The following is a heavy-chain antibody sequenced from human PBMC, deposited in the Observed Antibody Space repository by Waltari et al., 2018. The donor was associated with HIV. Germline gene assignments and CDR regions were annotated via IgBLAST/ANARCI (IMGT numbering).Heavy chain of an antibody. CDR1: GKTFTGNS. D-gene: IGHD3-16*01. CDR2: INTNTGSP. CDR3: ARDGGRSRAFDS. Sequence: QVQLFQSESELKKPGASVKVSCKASGKTFTGNSINWVRQAPGQGLEWMGWINTNTGSPMYAQGFTGRFVFSLDTSVSTAFLQISALKADDTAVYFCARDGGRSRAFDSWGQGTLVTVSS. J-gene: IGHJ4*02. V-gene: IGHV7-4-1*02.